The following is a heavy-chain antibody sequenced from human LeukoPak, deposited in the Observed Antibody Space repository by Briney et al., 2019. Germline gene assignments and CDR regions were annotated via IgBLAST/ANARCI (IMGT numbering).Heavy chain of an antibody. CDR3: ATTPSIVVVVAAATGAFDI. CDR2: IYYSGST. V-gene: IGHV4-39*01. J-gene: IGHJ3*02. D-gene: IGHD2-15*01. Sequence: KASETLSLTCTVSGGPISSSSYYWGWIRQPPGKGLEWIGSIYYSGSTYYNPSLKSRVTISVDTSKNQFSLKLSSVTAADTAVYYCATTPSIVVVVAAATGAFDIWGQGTMVTVSS. CDR1: GGPISSSSYY.